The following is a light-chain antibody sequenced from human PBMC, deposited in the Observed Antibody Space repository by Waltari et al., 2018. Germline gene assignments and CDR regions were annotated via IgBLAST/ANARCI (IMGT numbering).Light chain of an antibody. V-gene: IGKV4-1*01. Sequence: DSVMTQPPASLAVSLGERATHTCKSRQNLLYSDSNKNSLAWYQQKPGQPPKLLIYWASTRASGVPDRFSGSGSGTDFTLSISSLQAEDVAVYFCQQFSSPPTWTFGQGTKVEIK. CDR1: QNLLYSDSNKNS. J-gene: IGKJ1*01. CDR3: QQFSSPPTWT. CDR2: WAS.